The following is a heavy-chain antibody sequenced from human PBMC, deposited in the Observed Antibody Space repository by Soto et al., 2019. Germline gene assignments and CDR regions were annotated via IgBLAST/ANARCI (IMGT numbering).Heavy chain of an antibody. J-gene: IGHJ4*02. CDR1: GGSISSSNW. D-gene: IGHD4-17*01. CDR3: AREPGPFTVTTPPFDY. V-gene: IGHV4-4*02. Sequence: QVQLQESGPGLMKPSGTLSLTCAVSGGSISSSNWWSWVRQPPGKGLEWIGEIYHSGSTNYNPSLQSRVTISVDKSKNQFSLKLSSVTAADTAVYYCAREPGPFTVTTPPFDYWGQGTLVTVSS. CDR2: IYHSGST.